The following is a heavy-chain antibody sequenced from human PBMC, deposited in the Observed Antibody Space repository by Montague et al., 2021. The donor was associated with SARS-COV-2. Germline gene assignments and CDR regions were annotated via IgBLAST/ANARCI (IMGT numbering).Heavy chain of an antibody. CDR3: AGGGGVYNYGLDV. D-gene: IGHD2-8*02. CDR1: GGSISNYY. J-gene: IGHJ6*02. V-gene: IGHV4-59*01. CDR2: IYYSGST. Sequence: SETLSLTCTVSGGSISNYYWSWIRQPPGRGLEWIGYIYYSGSTDYSPSLKSRVTISLDTSKNQFSLKVTSVTAADTAVYYCAGGGGVYNYGLDVWGPGTTVTVSS.